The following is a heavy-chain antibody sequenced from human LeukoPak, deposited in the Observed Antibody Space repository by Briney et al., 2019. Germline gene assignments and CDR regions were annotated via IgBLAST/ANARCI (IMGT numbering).Heavy chain of an antibody. V-gene: IGHV4-59*01. CDR3: ARSGLRYFDWSDY. J-gene: IGHJ4*02. CDR1: GGSISSYY. CDR2: IYYSGST. Sequence: PSETLSLTCTVSGGSISSYYWSWIRQPPGKGLEWIGYIYYSGSTNYNPSLKSRATISVDTSKNQFSLKLSSVTAADTAVYYCARSGLRYFDWSDYWGQGTLVTVSS. D-gene: IGHD3-9*01.